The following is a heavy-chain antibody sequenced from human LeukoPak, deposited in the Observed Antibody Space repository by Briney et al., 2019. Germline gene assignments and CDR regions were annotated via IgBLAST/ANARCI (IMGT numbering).Heavy chain of an antibody. V-gene: IGHV3-23*01. Sequence: PGGSLRLSCAASGFTFSSYAMSWVRQAPGKGLEWVSDISGSGGSTYYTDSVKGRFTISRDNAKNSLSLQMNSLRAEDTAVYYCARDPYNGYYGDDYYYYMDVWGKGTTVTISS. CDR1: GFTFSSYA. D-gene: IGHD4-17*01. CDR3: ARDPYNGYYGDDYYYYMDV. J-gene: IGHJ6*03. CDR2: ISGSGGST.